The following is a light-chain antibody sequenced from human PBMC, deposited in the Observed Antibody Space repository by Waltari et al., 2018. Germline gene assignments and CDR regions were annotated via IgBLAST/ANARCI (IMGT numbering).Light chain of an antibody. CDR2: GNN. Sequence: QSVLTQPPSLSGAPGQRVTISCYGSISNIGALYDVHWYQYRPGAAPKLLMYGNNIRPSRVPDRFSGSRSAASASLAISGLQAEDEADYYCQSYDNSLGGYYVFGTGTKVTVL. V-gene: IGLV1-40*01. CDR3: QSYDNSLGGYYV. J-gene: IGLJ1*01. CDR1: ISNIGALYD.